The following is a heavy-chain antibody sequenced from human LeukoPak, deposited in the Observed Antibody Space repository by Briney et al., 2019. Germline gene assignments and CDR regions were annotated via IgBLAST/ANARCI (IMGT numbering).Heavy chain of an antibody. CDR1: GYTFTNYY. CDR2: INSNSGHT. Sequence: ASVKVSCKTSGYTFTNYYMHWVRQAPGQGLEWMGIINSNSGHTTYAQKFQGRVTMTRDTSISTAYMELSRLRSDDTAVYYCARVRATYGDYVEGYFDYWGQGTLVTVSS. V-gene: IGHV1-46*01. J-gene: IGHJ4*02. D-gene: IGHD4-17*01. CDR3: ARVRATYGDYVEGYFDY.